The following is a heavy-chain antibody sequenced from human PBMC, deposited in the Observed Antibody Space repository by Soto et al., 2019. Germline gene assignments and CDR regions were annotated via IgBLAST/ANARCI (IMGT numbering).Heavy chain of an antibody. J-gene: IGHJ3*02. CDR2: IIPIFGTA. Sequence: QVQLVQSGAEVKKPGSSVKVSCKASGGTFSSYAISWVRQAPGQGLEWMGGIIPIFGTANYAQKFQGRVTITADESTSTAYMELGSLRSEDTAVYYCARALRLGELSLSGDAFDIWGQGTMVTVSS. V-gene: IGHV1-69*01. CDR1: GGTFSSYA. CDR3: ARALRLGELSLSGDAFDI. D-gene: IGHD3-16*02.